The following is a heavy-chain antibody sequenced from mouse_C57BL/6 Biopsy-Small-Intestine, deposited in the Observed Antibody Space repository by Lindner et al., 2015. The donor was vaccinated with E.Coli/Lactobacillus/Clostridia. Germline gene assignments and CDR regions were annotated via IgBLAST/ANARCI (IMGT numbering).Heavy chain of an antibody. Sequence: VQLQESGAELVQPGASVKLSCTASGFNIRDYYMHWVKQRTERGLEWIGRIDPEDGETKYAPKFQGKATITADTSSNTAYLQLSSLTSEDTAVYYCAREFITTVLYYFDYWGQGTTLTVSS. V-gene: IGHV14-2*01. CDR3: AREFITTVLYYFDY. CDR1: GFNIRDYY. CDR2: IDPEDGET. D-gene: IGHD1-1*01. J-gene: IGHJ2*01.